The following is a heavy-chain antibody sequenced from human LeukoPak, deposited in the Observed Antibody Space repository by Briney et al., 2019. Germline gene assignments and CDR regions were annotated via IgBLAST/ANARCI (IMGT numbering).Heavy chain of an antibody. CDR2: IYYTGST. D-gene: IGHD6-19*01. CDR1: GGSISSYY. Sequence: PSETLSLTCTVSGGSISSYYWSWIRQPPGKGLDWIGYIYYTGSTNYNPSLRSRVTISVDTSKNQFSLKLSSVTAADTAVYYCARDLIAVAGTPNWFDPWGQGTLVTVSS. CDR3: ARDLIAVAGTPNWFDP. V-gene: IGHV4-59*12. J-gene: IGHJ5*02.